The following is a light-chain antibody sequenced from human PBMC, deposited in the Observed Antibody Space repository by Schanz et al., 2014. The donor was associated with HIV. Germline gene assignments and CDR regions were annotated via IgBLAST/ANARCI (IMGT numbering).Light chain of an antibody. Sequence: QSALTQPPSASGSPGQSVTISCTGTSSDVGGYNYVSWYQQHPGKAPKLIIYEVNKRPSGVSNRFSGSKSGNTASLTISGLQAEDEADYYCCSYTSSSTWVFGGGTKLTVL. V-gene: IGLV2-14*01. CDR3: CSYTSSSTWV. J-gene: IGLJ3*02. CDR1: SSDVGGYNY. CDR2: EVN.